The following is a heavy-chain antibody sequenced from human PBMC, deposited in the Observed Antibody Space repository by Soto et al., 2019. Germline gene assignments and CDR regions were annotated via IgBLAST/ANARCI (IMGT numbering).Heavy chain of an antibody. CDR1: EGTFNSYA. D-gene: IGHD6-13*01. CDR2: IIPYYNTL. J-gene: IGHJ4*02. CDR3: ASGASRWYPYFFDS. V-gene: IGHV1-69*01. Sequence: QAQVVQSGAEVRKPGASVKLSCKASEGTFNSYAIAWVRQAPGQGLEWMGGIIPYYNTLNYAQKFQDRVTITADASTNTVYMELSSVRYDDTAVYFCASGASRWYPYFFDSWAQGTLVTVSS.